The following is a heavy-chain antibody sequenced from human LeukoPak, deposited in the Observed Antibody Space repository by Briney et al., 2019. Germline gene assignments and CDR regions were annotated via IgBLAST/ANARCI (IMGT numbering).Heavy chain of an antibody. CDR2: ISSSGGST. V-gene: IGHV3-64D*06. J-gene: IGHJ4*02. D-gene: IGHD1-26*01. CDR3: VKPFSGSYYGYFDY. CDR1: GFTFSSFA. Sequence: GGSLRLSCSASGFTFSSFAMHWVRQAPGKGLEYVSAISSSGGSTYYADSVKGRFTISRDNSKNTLYLQMSSLRADDTAVYYCVKPFSGSYYGYFDYWGQGTLVTVSS.